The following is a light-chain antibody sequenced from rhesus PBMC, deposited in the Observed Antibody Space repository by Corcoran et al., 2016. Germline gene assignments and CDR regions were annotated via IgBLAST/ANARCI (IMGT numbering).Light chain of an antibody. CDR1: QGIVSY. CDR3: QQYYSLPPS. J-gene: IGKJ4*01. V-gene: IGKV1-25*02. CDR2: VST. Sequence: DIQMTQSPSSVSASVGDRVTITCRASQGIVSYLAWYQQKPGKAPTLLIFVSTPLPGWVPSRFSGRGSGTEVTLTIHSLQPEDFATYYCQQYYSLPPSFAGGTKVEI.